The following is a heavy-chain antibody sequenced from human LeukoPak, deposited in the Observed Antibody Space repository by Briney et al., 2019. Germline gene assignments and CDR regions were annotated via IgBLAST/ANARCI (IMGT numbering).Heavy chain of an antibody. CDR2: INPNSGGT. Sequence: ASVKVSCKASGYTFTGYYMHWVRQSPGQGLEWMGWINPNSGGTNYAQNFQGRVTVTRDTSISTAYMELSRLRSDDTAVYYCARDYSSGWYDYWRQGTLVTVSS. CDR1: GYTFTGYY. CDR3: ARDYSSGWYDY. V-gene: IGHV1-2*02. D-gene: IGHD6-19*01. J-gene: IGHJ4*02.